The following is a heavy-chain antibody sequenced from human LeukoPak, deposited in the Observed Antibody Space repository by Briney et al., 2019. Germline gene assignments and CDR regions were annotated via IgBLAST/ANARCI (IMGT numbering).Heavy chain of an antibody. CDR2: INSDLSST. CDR1: GFTFRNYW. D-gene: IGHD1-26*01. Sequence: GGSLRLSCAASGFTFRNYWMHWVRQAPGKGLVWVSRINSDLSSTTYADSVKGRFTIPRDNAKNTLYLQMNSLRVEDTAVYYCASTSGTYHFDPWGQGTLVTVSS. V-gene: IGHV3-74*01. J-gene: IGHJ5*02. CDR3: ASTSGTYHFDP.